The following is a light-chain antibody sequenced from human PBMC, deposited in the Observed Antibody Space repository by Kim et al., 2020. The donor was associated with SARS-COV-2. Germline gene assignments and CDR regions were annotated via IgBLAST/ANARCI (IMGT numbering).Light chain of an antibody. CDR1: SSDIGGYNS. CDR2: DVN. Sequence: QSALTQPASVTGSPGQSITISCTGTSSDIGGYNSVSWYQQHPGNAPKLMIYDVNNRPSGVSNRFSGSKSGNMASLTISGLQAEDEADYYCSSYASGSTVVFGGGTQLTVL. CDR3: SSYASGSTVV. J-gene: IGLJ2*01. V-gene: IGLV2-14*03.